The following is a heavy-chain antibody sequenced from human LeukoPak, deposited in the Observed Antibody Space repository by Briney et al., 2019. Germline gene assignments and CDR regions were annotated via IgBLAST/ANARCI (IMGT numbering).Heavy chain of an antibody. CDR2: ISGSGGST. J-gene: IGHJ3*02. CDR3: AKDHLVTGPLVVIDAFDI. V-gene: IGHV3-23*01. CDR1: GFTFSSYA. D-gene: IGHD3-22*01. Sequence: PGGSLRLSCAASGFTFSSYAMSWVRQAPGKGLEWVSAISGSGGSTYYADSVKGRFTISRDNSKNTLYLQMNSLRAEDAAVYYCAKDHLVTGPLVVIDAFDIWGQGTMVTVSS.